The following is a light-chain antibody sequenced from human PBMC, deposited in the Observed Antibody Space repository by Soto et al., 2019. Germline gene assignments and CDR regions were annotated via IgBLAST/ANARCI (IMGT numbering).Light chain of an antibody. CDR3: CSYAGSHFL. J-gene: IGLJ2*01. Sequence: QSVLTQPLSVSGSPGQSVTISCTGTSSDVGGYNYVSWYQQHPGKAPKLMIYDVSQRPSGVPDRFSGSKSGNTASLTISGLQHEDEADYYCCSYAGSHFLFGGGTKLTVL. CDR2: DVS. CDR1: SSDVGGYNY. V-gene: IGLV2-11*01.